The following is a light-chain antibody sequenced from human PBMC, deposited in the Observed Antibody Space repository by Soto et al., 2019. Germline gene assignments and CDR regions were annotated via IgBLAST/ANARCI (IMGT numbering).Light chain of an antibody. CDR1: SSDVGAYNY. V-gene: IGLV2-14*01. Sequence: QSALTQPASVSGSPGQSITISCSGTSSDVGAYNYVSWYQQHPAKDPKLMIYDVSNRPSGVSDRFSGSKSGNTASLTISGLQAEDEADYYCYSYTSSSTDVFGSGTKVTVL. CDR3: YSYTSSSTDV. CDR2: DVS. J-gene: IGLJ1*01.